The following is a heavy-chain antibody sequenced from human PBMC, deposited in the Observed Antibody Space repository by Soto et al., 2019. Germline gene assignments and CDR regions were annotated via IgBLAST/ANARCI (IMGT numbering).Heavy chain of an antibody. V-gene: IGHV1-69*12. CDR3: ARDIVVVVAATGRHYYYYGMDV. D-gene: IGHD2-15*01. Sequence: QVQLVQSGAEVKKPGSSVKVSCKASGGTFSSYAISWVRQAPGQGLEWMGGIIPIFGTANYAQKFQGRVTITADESTSTDYMELSSLRSEDTAVYYCARDIVVVVAATGRHYYYYGMDVWGQGTTVTVSS. CDR2: IIPIFGTA. J-gene: IGHJ6*02. CDR1: GGTFSSYA.